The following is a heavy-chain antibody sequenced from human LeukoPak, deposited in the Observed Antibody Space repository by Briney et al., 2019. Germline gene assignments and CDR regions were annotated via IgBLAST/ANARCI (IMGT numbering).Heavy chain of an antibody. J-gene: IGHJ4*02. CDR1: GGTFSSYA. D-gene: IGHD2-2*01. V-gene: IGHV1-69*13. CDR2: IIPIFGTA. CDR3: ARDLVHCSSTSCSDY. Sequence: ASVKVSCKASGGTFSSYAISWVRQAPGQGLEWMGGIIPIFGTANYAQKFQGRVTITADESTSTAYMELSSLRSEDTAVYYCARDLVHCSSTSCSDYWGQGTLVTASS.